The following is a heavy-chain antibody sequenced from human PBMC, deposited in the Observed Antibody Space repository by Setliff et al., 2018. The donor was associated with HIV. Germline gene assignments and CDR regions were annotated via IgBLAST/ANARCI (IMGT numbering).Heavy chain of an antibody. CDR1: GGSISSEDYY. CDR3: ARVPVAGTARGVFDI. Sequence: LSLTCAVSGGSISSEDYYWTWIRQPAGKTLEWIGRTSVSGSATYNPSLKSRVTISIATSKGQFSLRLHPVTAADTAVYYCARVPVAGTARGVFDIWGQGTMVTVSS. CDR2: TSVSGSA. J-gene: IGHJ3*02. V-gene: IGHV4-61*02. D-gene: IGHD6-19*01.